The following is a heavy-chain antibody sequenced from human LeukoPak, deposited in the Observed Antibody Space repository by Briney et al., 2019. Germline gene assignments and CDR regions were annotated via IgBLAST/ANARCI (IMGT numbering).Heavy chain of an antibody. CDR2: IRQDGSET. J-gene: IGHJ4*02. V-gene: IGHV3-7*01. D-gene: IGHD6-25*01. CDR1: GFTFSSYW. Sequence: TGGSLRLSCAASGFTFSSYWMNWVRQVPGKGLEWVANIRQDGSETYYVDSVKGRFNISRDNAKNSLFLQMNSLRGEDTAVYYCARSGGRGSGWAYWGQGILVTVSS. CDR3: ARSGGRGSGWAY.